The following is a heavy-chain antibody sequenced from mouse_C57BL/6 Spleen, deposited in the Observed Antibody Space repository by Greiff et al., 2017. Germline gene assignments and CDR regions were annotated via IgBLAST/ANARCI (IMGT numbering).Heavy chain of an antibody. V-gene: IGHV5-17*01. CDR2: ISSGSSTI. Sequence: EVKLVESGGGLVKPGGSLKLSCAASGFTFSDYGMHWVRQAPEKGLEWVAYISSGSSTIYYADTVKGRVTISRDNAKNTLFLQMTSLRSEDTAMYYCARDDGYPYYFDYWGQGTTLTVSS. CDR3: ARDDGYPYYFDY. J-gene: IGHJ2*01. CDR1: GFTFSDYG. D-gene: IGHD2-3*01.